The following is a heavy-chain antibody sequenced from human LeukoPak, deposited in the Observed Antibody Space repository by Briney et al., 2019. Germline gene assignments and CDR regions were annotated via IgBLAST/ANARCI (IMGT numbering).Heavy chain of an antibody. D-gene: IGHD1-26*01. J-gene: IGHJ4*02. Sequence: GGSLRLSCAASGLTVSSNYMSWVRQAPGKGLEWVSSISSSSSHIHYADSVKGRFTISRDNAKNSLYLQMNSLRAEDTAVYYCARGANHPDYWGQGTLVTVSS. CDR1: GLTVSSNY. CDR3: ARGANHPDY. CDR2: ISSSSSHI. V-gene: IGHV3-21*01.